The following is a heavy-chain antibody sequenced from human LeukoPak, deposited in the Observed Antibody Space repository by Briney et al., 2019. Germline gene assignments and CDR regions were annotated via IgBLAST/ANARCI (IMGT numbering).Heavy chain of an antibody. V-gene: IGHV3-23*01. D-gene: IGHD1-26*01. CDR2: SSDSGGST. J-gene: IGHJ4*02. Sequence: GGSLRLSSAVSGITLSNYGMSWDRQAAGKGLEWVAGSSDSGGSTNYADSVKGRFTISRDNPKHTLYLQMNSLRAEDTAVYYCAKGPTDSCWEKLHDWGQGTLVTVSS. CDR3: AKGPTDSCWEKLHD. CDR1: GITLSNYG.